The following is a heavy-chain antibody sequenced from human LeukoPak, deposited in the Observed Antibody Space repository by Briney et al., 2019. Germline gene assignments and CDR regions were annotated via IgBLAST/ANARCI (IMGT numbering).Heavy chain of an antibody. CDR2: INPDTDGT. CDR1: GYIFSDYY. D-gene: IGHD3-9*01. CDR3: ARMGAFTDIDY. J-gene: IGHJ4*02. Sequence: ASVKVSCKASGYIFSDYYMRWVRQAPGQGLEWMGWINPDTDGTKYAQNFQDRVTLTRDTSTSTAFMEVTSLTSDDTAVYYCARMGAFTDIDYWGQGTLVTVSS. V-gene: IGHV1-2*02.